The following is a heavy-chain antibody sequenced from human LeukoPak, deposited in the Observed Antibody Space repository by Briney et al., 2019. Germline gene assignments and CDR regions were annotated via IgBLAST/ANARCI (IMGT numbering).Heavy chain of an antibody. CDR3: ARDSSGSLDY. CDR2: ISWNGYST. D-gene: IGHD1-26*01. V-gene: IGHV3-43*01. CDR1: GFSFGGYT. Sequence: GGSLRLSCVASGFSFGGYTMHWVRQAPGKGLEWVSLISWNGYSTSYGDSVKGRFTISRDNNKNSLYLQMNSLRTEDTALYYCARDSSGSLDYWGQGTLVTVSS. J-gene: IGHJ4*02.